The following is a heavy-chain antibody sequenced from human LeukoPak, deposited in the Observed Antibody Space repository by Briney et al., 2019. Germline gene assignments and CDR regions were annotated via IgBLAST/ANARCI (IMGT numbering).Heavy chain of an antibody. CDR2: ISPSGGGT. D-gene: IGHD2-8*01. CDR1: GFTFTTYP. V-gene: IGHV3-23*01. CDR3: AKAPHCPDDVCRYFDY. Sequence: GGSLRLSCAASGFTFTTYPMSWVRQAPGKGLEWVSAISPSGGGTYYADSVKGRFTISRDNSRSTVFLQMSSLRAEDTDVYYCAKAPHCPDDVCRYFDYWGQGILVTVSS. J-gene: IGHJ4*02.